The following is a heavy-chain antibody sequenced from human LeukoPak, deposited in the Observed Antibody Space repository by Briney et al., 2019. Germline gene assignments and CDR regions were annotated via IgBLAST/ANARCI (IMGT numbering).Heavy chain of an antibody. CDR2: IIPIFGTA. D-gene: IGHD2-2*01. V-gene: IGHV1-69*13. CDR1: GGTFSSYA. CDR3: ASPKNCSSTSCYLDYYYMDV. J-gene: IGHJ6*03. Sequence: ASVKVSCKACGGTFSSYAISWVRQAPGQGLEWMGGIIPIFGTANYAQKFQGRVTITADESTSTAYMELSSLRSEDTAVYYCASPKNCSSTSCYLDYYYMDVWGKGTTVTVSS.